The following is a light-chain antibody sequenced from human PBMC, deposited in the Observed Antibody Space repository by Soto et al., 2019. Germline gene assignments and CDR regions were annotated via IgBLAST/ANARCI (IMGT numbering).Light chain of an antibody. CDR2: GAA. CDR1: QSVSSN. CDR3: HQYYNWPPYT. J-gene: IGKJ2*01. V-gene: IGKV3-15*01. Sequence: EIVMTQSPATLSVSPGERATLSCRASQSVSSNLAWYQQKPGQAPRLLIYGAATRATGVPARLSGSGSGTDFTLTISSLQSEDFAVYYCHQYYNWPPYTFGQGTKLEIK.